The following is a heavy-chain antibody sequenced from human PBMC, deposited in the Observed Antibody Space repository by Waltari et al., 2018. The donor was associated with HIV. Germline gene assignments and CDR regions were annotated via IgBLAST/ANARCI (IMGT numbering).Heavy chain of an antibody. CDR3: AKATYYYDSSGPDY. CDR1: GFTFSSYG. D-gene: IGHD3-22*01. J-gene: IGHJ4*02. V-gene: IGHV3-30*18. Sequence: QVQLVESGGGVVQPGRSLRLSCAASGFTFSSYGMHWVRQAPGKGLEWVAVIWYDGSNKYYADSVKGRFTISRDNSKNTLYLQMNSLRAEDTAMYYCAKATYYYDSSGPDYWGQGTLVTVSS. CDR2: IWYDGSNK.